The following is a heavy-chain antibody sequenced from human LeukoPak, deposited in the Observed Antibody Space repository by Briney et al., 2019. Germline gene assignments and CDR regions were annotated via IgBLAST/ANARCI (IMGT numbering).Heavy chain of an antibody. D-gene: IGHD4-11*01. CDR3: ARVHNTVH. CDR1: GFSLSDYY. CDR2: IKSGSTII. Sequence: GGSLTLSCAASGFSLSDYYVNWLRQVPGKGLEWVSYIKSGSTIIFYADSVKGRFSVSRDNANNSVHLQMTNLRDDDTAVYYCARVHNTVHWGQGGQVTVSS. V-gene: IGHV3-11*04. J-gene: IGHJ4*02.